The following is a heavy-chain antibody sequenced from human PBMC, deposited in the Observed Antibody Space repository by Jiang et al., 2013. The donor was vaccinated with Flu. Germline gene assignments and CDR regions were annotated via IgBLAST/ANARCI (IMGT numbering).Heavy chain of an antibody. Sequence: KPTQTLTLTCTFSGFSLSTSGVGVGWIRQPPGKALEWLALIYWDDYKRYSPSLKSRLTISKDTSKNQVVLTMTNMDPVDTATYYCAQSHPPSGLLLLKKDDWFDPWGQGTLLTVSS. CDR2: IYWDDYK. V-gene: IGHV2-5*02. J-gene: IGHJ5*02. CDR1: GFSLSTSGVG. D-gene: IGHD2-15*01. CDR3: AQSHPPSGLLLLKKDDWFDP.